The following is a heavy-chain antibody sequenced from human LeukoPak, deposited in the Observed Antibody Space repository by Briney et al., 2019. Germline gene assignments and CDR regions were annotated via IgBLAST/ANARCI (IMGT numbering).Heavy chain of an antibody. J-gene: IGHJ4*02. Sequence: SETLSLTCTVSGGSISSGGYYWSWIRQPPGKGLEWVGFIHDGGSTSYNSSLKSRVAISVDRSKNQFSLTLSSVTAADTAIYYCARDSPKRYSGSYFDYWGQGSLVTVSS. CDR3: ARDSPKRYSGSYFDY. D-gene: IGHD1-26*01. CDR1: GGSISSGGYY. V-gene: IGHV4-30-2*01. CDR2: IHDGGST.